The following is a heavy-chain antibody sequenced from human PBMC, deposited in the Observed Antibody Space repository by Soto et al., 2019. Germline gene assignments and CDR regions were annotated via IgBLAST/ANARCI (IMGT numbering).Heavy chain of an antibody. V-gene: IGHV4-59*01. CDR2: IYYTGST. CDR3: AREMGERWGSTTPDNWFDP. D-gene: IGHD2-2*01. J-gene: IGHJ5*02. CDR1: GGSISSYY. Sequence: SETLSLTCTVSGGSISSYYWSWIRQPPGKGLEWIGYIYYTGSTNYNPSLKSRVALSIDTSKNQLSLKLNSVTAADTAVYYCAREMGERWGSTTPDNWFDPWGQGTLVTVSS.